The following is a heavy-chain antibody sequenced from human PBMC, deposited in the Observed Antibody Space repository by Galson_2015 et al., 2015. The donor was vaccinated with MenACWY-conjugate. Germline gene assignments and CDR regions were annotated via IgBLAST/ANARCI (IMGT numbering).Heavy chain of an antibody. V-gene: IGHV5-51*01. CDR1: GYTFTSNW. J-gene: IGHJ4*02. CDR2: IHPGDSDT. Sequence: QSGAEVKKPGESLKISCKGSGYTFTSNWLGWVRQMPGKGLEWMGIIHPGDSDTRYSPSFQGLVTISADKSITTAYLQWSSLKASDTAIYYCARHRDGYTNDYWGQGTLVTVTS. D-gene: IGHD5-24*01. CDR3: ARHRDGYTNDY.